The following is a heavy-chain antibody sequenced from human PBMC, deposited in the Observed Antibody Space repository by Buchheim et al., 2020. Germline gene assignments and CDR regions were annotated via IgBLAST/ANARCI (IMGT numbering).Heavy chain of an antibody. D-gene: IGHD6-19*01. CDR3: VREAGTFDY. J-gene: IGHJ4*02. Sequence: EVQLVESGGGLVQPGGSLRLSCAASGFAFSSYSMNWVRQAPGKGLEWVSYISGSSSTISYADSVQGRFTISRDNAKNALYLQMNSLRAEDTAVYSCVREAGTFDYWGQGTL. CDR1: GFAFSSYS. V-gene: IGHV3-48*01. CDR2: ISGSSSTI.